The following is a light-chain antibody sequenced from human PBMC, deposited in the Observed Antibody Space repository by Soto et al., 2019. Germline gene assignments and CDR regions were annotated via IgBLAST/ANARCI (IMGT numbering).Light chain of an antibody. CDR2: GAS. CDR1: QSINSRY. V-gene: IGKV3-20*01. CDR3: QQFGSSPGFT. Sequence: EIVLTQSPGTLSLSPGERATLSCRASQSINSRYLAWYQQQPGQAPRLLIYGASSRATGIPDRFSGSGSGTDFTLTISRLEPEDFAVYYCQQFGSSPGFTFGPGTKVDIE. J-gene: IGKJ3*01.